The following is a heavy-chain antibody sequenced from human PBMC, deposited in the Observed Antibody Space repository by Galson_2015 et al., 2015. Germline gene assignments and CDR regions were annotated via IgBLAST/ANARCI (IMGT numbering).Heavy chain of an antibody. CDR1: GFTFSDYY. Sequence: SLRLSCAASGFTFSDYYMSWIRQAPGKGLEWVSYISSSSGSYTNYADSVKGRFTISRDNAKNSLYLQMSSLGAGDTAVYYCARGRGGYCSGGNCRNYWYFDLWGRGTLVTVSS. CDR3: ARGRGGYCSGGNCRNYWYFDL. V-gene: IGHV3-11*05. D-gene: IGHD2-15*01. CDR2: ISSSSGSYT. J-gene: IGHJ2*01.